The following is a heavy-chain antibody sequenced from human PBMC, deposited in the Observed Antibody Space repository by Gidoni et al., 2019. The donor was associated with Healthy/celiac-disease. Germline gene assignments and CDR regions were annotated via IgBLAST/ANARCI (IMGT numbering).Heavy chain of an antibody. Sequence: QVQLVQSGAEVKKPGSSVKVSCKASGGTFSSYAISWVRQAPGQGLEWMGGIIPIFGTANYAQKFQGRVTITADESTSTAYMELSSLRSEDTAVYYCARPLEYSSSISWGMDVWGQGTTVTVSS. D-gene: IGHD6-6*01. V-gene: IGHV1-69*01. CDR1: GGTFSSYA. CDR2: IIPIFGTA. J-gene: IGHJ6*02. CDR3: ARPLEYSSSISWGMDV.